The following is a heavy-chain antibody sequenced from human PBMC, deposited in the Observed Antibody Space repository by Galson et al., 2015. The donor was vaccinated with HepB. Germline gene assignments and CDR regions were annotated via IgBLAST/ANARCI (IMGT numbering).Heavy chain of an antibody. J-gene: IGHJ6*02. Sequence: SLRLSCAASGFTFSRYSMNWVRQAPGKGLEWVSYISSSSSTIYYADPVKGRFTISRDNAKNSLYLQMNSLRDEDTAVYYCARDYDSPLGVVPAAMELERQYGMDVWGQGTTVTVSS. CDR3: ARDYDSPLGVVPAAMELERQYGMDV. D-gene: IGHD2-2*01. CDR2: ISSSSSTI. CDR1: GFTFSRYS. V-gene: IGHV3-48*02.